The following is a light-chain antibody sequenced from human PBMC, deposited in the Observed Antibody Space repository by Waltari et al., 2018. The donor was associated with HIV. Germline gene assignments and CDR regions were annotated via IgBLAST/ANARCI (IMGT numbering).Light chain of an antibody. J-gene: IGKJ4*01. Sequence: EIVLTQSPATLSVSPGERATLSCRASQTVPSSFAWYQQKTGQAPRLLIYDASTRATGIPARFSGSGSGTDFTLTVSSLEPEDFAVYYCQQYNNWVTFGGGTKVEIK. CDR1: QTVPSS. CDR2: DAS. V-gene: IGKV3-11*01. CDR3: QQYNNWVT.